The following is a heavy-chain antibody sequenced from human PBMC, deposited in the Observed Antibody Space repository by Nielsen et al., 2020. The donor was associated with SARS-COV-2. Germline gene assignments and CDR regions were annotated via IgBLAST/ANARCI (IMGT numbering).Heavy chain of an antibody. CDR2: ISGSGGST. V-gene: IGHV3-23*01. CDR1: GSTFSSYA. Sequence: GGSLRLSCAASGSTFSSYAMSWVRQAPGKGLEWVSAISGSGGSTYYADSVKGRFTISRDNSKNTLYLQMNSLRAEDTAVYYCAKDGARGDYGYFDYWGQGTLVTVSS. J-gene: IGHJ4*02. CDR3: AKDGARGDYGYFDY. D-gene: IGHD4-17*01.